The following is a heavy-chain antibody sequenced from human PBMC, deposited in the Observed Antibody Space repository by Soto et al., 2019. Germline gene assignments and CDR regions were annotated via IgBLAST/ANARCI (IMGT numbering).Heavy chain of an antibody. V-gene: IGHV4-59*01. Sequence: SETLSLTCSVSGGSISSNYWSWIRQPPGKGLEWIGYSGSTNYNPSLKSRVTISMDTSKNQFSLKLSSVTTADTAVYYCARGGSIFGLATFDLWGQGTLVTAPQ. J-gene: IGHJ4*02. CDR1: GGSISSNY. D-gene: IGHD3-3*01. CDR3: ARGGSIFGLATFDL. CDR2: SGST.